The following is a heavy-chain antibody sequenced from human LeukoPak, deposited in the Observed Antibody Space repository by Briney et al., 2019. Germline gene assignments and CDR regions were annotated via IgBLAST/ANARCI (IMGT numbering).Heavy chain of an antibody. J-gene: IGHJ4*02. CDR2: ISWNSGRI. CDR3: AKETSSGWYGSFDY. V-gene: IGHV3-9*01. D-gene: IGHD6-19*01. CDR1: GFTFDDYA. Sequence: GGSLRLSCAASGFTFDDYAMHWVRQAPGKGLEWVSGISWNSGRIGYADSVKGRFTISRDNPKNSLYLQMNSLRAEDTALYYCAKETSSGWYGSFDYWGQGTLVTVSS.